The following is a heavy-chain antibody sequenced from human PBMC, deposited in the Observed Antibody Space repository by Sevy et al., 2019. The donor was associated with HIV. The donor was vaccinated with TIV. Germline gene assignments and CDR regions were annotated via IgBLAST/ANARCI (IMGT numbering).Heavy chain of an antibody. CDR2: INWNGDDT. CDR3: AKERNCGRDCLYFQH. CDR1: GFTFDDYT. V-gene: IGHV3-43*01. D-gene: IGHD2-21*02. J-gene: IGHJ1*01. Sequence: GGSLRLSCAASGFTFDDYTMHWVRQAPGKGLEWVSLINWNGDDTYYADSVKGRFTISRDNSRNSLYLQMNSLRTEDTALYYCAKERNCGRDCLYFQHWGQGTLVTV.